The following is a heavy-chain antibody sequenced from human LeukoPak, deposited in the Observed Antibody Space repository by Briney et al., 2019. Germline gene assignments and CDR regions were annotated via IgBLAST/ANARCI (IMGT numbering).Heavy chain of an antibody. CDR1: GYTFTGYY. Sequence: ASVKVSCKASGYTFTGYYMHWVRQAPGQGLEWMGWINPNSGGTNYAQKFQGRVTVTRDTSISTAYMELSRLRSDDTAVYYCARRATYYYDSSGYYSPYYYYYMDVWGKGTTVTVSS. V-gene: IGHV1-2*02. CDR2: INPNSGGT. J-gene: IGHJ6*03. CDR3: ARRATYYYDSSGYYSPYYYYYMDV. D-gene: IGHD3-22*01.